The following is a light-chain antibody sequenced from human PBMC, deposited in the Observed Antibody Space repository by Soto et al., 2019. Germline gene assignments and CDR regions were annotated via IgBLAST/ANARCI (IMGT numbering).Light chain of an antibody. Sequence: DIQMTQSPPSLSESVWDRFTITCRASETITDFLNWYQLKPGKATKLLIYSASNLQPGVPSRFSGSGYVTDFPLTLSGMQHEDSAKYYCKQNCSPVVTFGAGTQVE. CDR2: SAS. CDR1: ETITDF. V-gene: IGKV1-39*01. J-gene: IGKJ4*01. CDR3: KQNCSPVVT.